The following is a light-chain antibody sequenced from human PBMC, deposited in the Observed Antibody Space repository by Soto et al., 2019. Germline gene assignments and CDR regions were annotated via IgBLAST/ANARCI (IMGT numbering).Light chain of an antibody. CDR1: QCVGNS. J-gene: IGKJ3*01. Sequence: DIQMTQSPSSLSASAGDRVTITCRASQCVGNSLDWYQQKPGKAPKRLIYELSSLQTEVPSRFSGTGSGTEFTLTSRGLQPEDFATYYCLQHTSYPFTFGPGTKVDIK. CDR2: ELS. V-gene: IGKV1-17*01. CDR3: LQHTSYPFT.